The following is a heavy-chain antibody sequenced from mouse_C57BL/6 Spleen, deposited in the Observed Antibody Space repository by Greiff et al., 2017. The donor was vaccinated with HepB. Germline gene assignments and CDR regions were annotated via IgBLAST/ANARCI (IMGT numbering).Heavy chain of an antibody. J-gene: IGHJ4*01. CDR3: ARGSTMVTTGYAMDY. Sequence: VQLKQSGPGLVKPSQSLSLTCSVTGYSITSGYYWNWIRQFPGNKLEWMGYISYDGSNNYNPSLKNRISITRDTSKNQFFLKLNSVTTEDTATYYCARGSTMVTTGYAMDYWGQGTSVTVSS. CDR2: ISYDGSN. V-gene: IGHV3-6*01. D-gene: IGHD2-2*01. CDR1: GYSITSGYY.